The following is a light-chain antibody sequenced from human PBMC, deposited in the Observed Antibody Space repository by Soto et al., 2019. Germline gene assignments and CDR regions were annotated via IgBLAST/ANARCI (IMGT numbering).Light chain of an antibody. Sequence: ASQLTQAPASLSASVGDRVTITCRASQGIRNDLGWYQQKPGKAPKLLIYAASSLQSGVPSRFSGSASGTDFTLTISSLQPEDFATYYCLQDYSYPWTFGQGTKVDIK. J-gene: IGKJ1*01. V-gene: IGKV1-6*01. CDR1: QGIRND. CDR3: LQDYSYPWT. CDR2: AAS.